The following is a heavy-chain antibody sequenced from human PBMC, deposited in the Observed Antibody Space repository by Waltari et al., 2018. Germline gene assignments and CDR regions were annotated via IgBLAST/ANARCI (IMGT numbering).Heavy chain of an antibody. J-gene: IGHJ4*02. CDR2: INPNSGGT. CDR1: GYTFTGYY. D-gene: IGHD2-21*01. Sequence: QVQLVQSGAEVTKPGASVKVSCKASGYTFTGYYMHWVRQAPGHGLEWMGRINPNSGGTNYAQKFQGRVTMTRDTSISTAYMELSRLRSDDTAVYYCARISTYCGGDCYPYYFDYWGQGTLVTVSS. V-gene: IGHV1-2*06. CDR3: ARISTYCGGDCYPYYFDY.